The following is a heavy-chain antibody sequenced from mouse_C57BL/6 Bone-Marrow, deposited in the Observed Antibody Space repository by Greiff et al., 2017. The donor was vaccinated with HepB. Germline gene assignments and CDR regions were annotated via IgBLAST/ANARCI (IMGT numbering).Heavy chain of an antibody. Sequence: QVQLKQPGTELVKPGASVKLSCKASGYTFTSYWMHWVKQRPGQGLEWIGNINPSNGGTNYNEKFKSKATLTVDKSSSTAYMQLSSLTSEDSAVYYCARSLNWALYAMDYWGQGTSVTVSS. V-gene: IGHV1-53*01. J-gene: IGHJ4*01. D-gene: IGHD4-1*02. CDR2: INPSNGGT. CDR3: ARSLNWALYAMDY. CDR1: GYTFTSYW.